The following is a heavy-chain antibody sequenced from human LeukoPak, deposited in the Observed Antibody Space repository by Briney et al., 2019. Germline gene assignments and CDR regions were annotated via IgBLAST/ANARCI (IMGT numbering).Heavy chain of an antibody. J-gene: IGHJ4*02. CDR3: ARGRDLFDS. CDR2: IPSSSATI. CDR1: GFTFNTYS. V-gene: IGHV3-48*04. Sequence: GGSLRLSRVASGFTFNTYSMNWFRQAPGKGLEWISYIPSSSATIYYADSVKGRFTISRDNAKNSLYLQMNSLRAEDTAVYYCARGRDLFDSWGQGTLVIVSS.